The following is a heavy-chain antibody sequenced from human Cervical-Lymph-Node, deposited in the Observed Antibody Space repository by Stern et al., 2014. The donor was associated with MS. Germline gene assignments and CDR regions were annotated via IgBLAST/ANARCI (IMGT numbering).Heavy chain of an antibody. CDR3: ASGTRSSWYFDF. D-gene: IGHD6-13*01. CDR1: GGTFSSDA. J-gene: IGHJ4*02. Sequence: QVQLVPSGAEVKKPGSSMKVSCKASGGTFSSDAIGSGRQAPGQGLQWMGWIIPIFETANYAQKFQGRVTITADQSTKTAYLELSSLTSGDTAMYFCASGTRSSWYFDFWGQGTLVTVST. CDR2: IIPIFETA. V-gene: IGHV1-69*01.